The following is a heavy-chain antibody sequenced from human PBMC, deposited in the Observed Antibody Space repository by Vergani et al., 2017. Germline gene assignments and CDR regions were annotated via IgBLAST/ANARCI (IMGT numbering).Heavy chain of an antibody. V-gene: IGHV3-43*02. J-gene: IGHJ4*02. CDR3: AKDRYSSSWSHFDY. D-gene: IGHD6-13*01. Sequence: EVQLVESGGGVVQPGGSLRLSCAASGFTFDDYAMNWVRQAPGKGLGWVSLISGDGGSTYYADSVKGRFTISRDNSKNSLYLQMNSLRTEDTAVYYCAKDRYSSSWSHFDYWGQGTLVTVSS. CDR1: GFTFDDYA. CDR2: ISGDGGST.